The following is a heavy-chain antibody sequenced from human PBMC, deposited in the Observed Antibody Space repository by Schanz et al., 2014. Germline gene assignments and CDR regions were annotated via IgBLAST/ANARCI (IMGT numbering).Heavy chain of an antibody. CDR3: ARGLIAAAGGAFDY. CDR2: ISGSGGNT. J-gene: IGHJ4*02. V-gene: IGHV3-23*01. D-gene: IGHD6-13*01. Sequence: EVQLLESGSGLVQPGGSLRLSCAASGFTFRGYAMSWVRQAPGRGLEWVSIISGSGGNTYYADSVRGRFTMSRDNSKNTLYLQMNSLRAGDAAVYYCARGLIAAAGGAFDYWGQGTLVAVSA. CDR1: GFTFRGYA.